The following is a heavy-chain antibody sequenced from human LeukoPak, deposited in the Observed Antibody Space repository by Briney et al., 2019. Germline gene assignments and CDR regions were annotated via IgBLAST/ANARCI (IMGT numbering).Heavy chain of an antibody. D-gene: IGHD6-19*01. J-gene: IGHJ4*02. CDR3: AGGSGWLIDY. V-gene: IGHV3-7*03. Sequence: PGVSLRLSCAASGFTFSSFWMNWVRHTPGKGLEWAANIEGDGSEKNYMDSVKGRFTISRDNAKKSLHLQMNSLRAEDTGVYYCAGGSGWLIDYWGQGTLVTVSS. CDR1: GFTFSSFW. CDR2: IEGDGSEK.